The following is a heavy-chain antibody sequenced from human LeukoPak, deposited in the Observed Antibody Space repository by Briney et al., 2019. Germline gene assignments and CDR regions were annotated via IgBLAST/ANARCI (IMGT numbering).Heavy chain of an antibody. J-gene: IGHJ3*01. CDR1: GFTFGNYA. D-gene: IGHD5-12*01. Sequence: GGSLRLSCTASGFTFGNYAMSWFRQAPGKGLEWVGFLRGKAYGGTPEYAASVRGRFTISRDDSRSIVYLQVNSLKTEDSAMYFCARDIVATYAFDLWGQGTMVTVSS. CDR2: LRGKAYGGTP. V-gene: IGHV3-49*03. CDR3: ARDIVATYAFDL.